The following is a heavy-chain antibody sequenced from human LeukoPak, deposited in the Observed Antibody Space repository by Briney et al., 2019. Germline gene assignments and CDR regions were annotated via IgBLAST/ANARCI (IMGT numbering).Heavy chain of an antibody. CDR1: AFTFSSYG. V-gene: IGHV3-30*02. J-gene: IGHJ4*02. Sequence: GRSLRLSCPASAFTFSSYGMHWVRQAPGKGLEWVAFIRYDGSNKYYADSVKGRFTISRDNSKNTLYLQMNSLRAEDTAVYYCAKDRYYDILTGYIDYWGQGTLVTVSS. CDR3: AKDRYYDILTGYIDY. D-gene: IGHD3-9*01. CDR2: IRYDGSNK.